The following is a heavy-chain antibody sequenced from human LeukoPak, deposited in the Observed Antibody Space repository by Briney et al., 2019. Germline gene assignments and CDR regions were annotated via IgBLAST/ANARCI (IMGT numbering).Heavy chain of an antibody. CDR3: ARDLYSSGWLLY. D-gene: IGHD6-19*01. J-gene: IGHJ4*02. V-gene: IGHV3-21*01. Sequence: GGSLRLSCAASGFTFSSYSMNWVRQAPGKGLEWVSSISSSSSYIYYADSAKGRFTISRDNAKNSLYLQMNSLRAEDTAVYYCARDLYSSGWLLYWGQGTLVTVSS. CDR1: GFTFSSYS. CDR2: ISSSSSYI.